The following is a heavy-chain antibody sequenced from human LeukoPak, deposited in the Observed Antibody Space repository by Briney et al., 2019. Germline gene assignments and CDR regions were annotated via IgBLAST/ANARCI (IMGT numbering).Heavy chain of an antibody. Sequence: SEXLSLTCAVYGGSFSGYYWSWLRQPPGKGLEWIGEINHSGSTNYNPSLNSRVTISVDTSKNQFSLKLSSVTAADTAVYYCARFRTIFGVVRFDYWGQGTLVTVSS. D-gene: IGHD3-3*01. V-gene: IGHV4-34*01. CDR2: INHSGST. J-gene: IGHJ4*02. CDR1: GGSFSGYY. CDR3: ARFRTIFGVVRFDY.